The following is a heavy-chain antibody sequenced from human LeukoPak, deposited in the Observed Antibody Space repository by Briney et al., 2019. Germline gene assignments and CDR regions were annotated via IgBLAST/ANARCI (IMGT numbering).Heavy chain of an antibody. Sequence: PSETLSLTCTVSSGSINSYYWGWVRQPAARGLEWIGRIYTTGNTHYNPSLKSRLTMSIDTSRRQFSLNLTSVTAADTAIYYCARHGYTASHYFLDYWSQGTLVTVSS. CDR1: SGSINSYY. CDR3: ARHGYTASHYFLDY. J-gene: IGHJ4*02. D-gene: IGHD3-16*01. CDR2: IYTTGNT. V-gene: IGHV4-4*07.